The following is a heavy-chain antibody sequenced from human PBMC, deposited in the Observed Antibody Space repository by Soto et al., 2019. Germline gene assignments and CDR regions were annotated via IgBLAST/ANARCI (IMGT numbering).Heavy chain of an antibody. CDR3: ARESPSSQWLPTRYFDY. D-gene: IGHD6-19*01. Sequence: PGGSLRLSCAASRFTFSDYSMNWVRQAPGKGLEWVSYISGGGETIYYADSVGGRFTISRDNAKNSLFLQMNSLRDEDTAVYYCARESPSSQWLPTRYFDYWGQGTLVTVSS. CDR2: ISGGGETI. V-gene: IGHV3-48*02. J-gene: IGHJ4*02. CDR1: RFTFSDYS.